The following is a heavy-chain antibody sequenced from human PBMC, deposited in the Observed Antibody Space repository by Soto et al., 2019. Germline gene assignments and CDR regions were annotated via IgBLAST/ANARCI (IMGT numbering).Heavy chain of an antibody. Sequence: QVQLVQSGAEVKKPGASVKVSCKASGYTFTSYYMHWVRQAPGQGLEWMGIINPSGGSTSYAQKSRGRVTMPRDTAGSTGYMGVGRLRSGETAVYSCARGGGGGYWGQGTLVTVSS. CDR3: ARGGGGGY. D-gene: IGHD3-16*01. J-gene: IGHJ4*02. V-gene: IGHV1-46*01. CDR1: GYTFTSYY. CDR2: INPSGGST.